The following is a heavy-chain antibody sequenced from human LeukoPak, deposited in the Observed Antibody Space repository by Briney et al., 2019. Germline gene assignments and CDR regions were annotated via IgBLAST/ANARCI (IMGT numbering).Heavy chain of an antibody. V-gene: IGHV1-2*02. D-gene: IGHD6-19*01. J-gene: IGHJ1*01. CDR2: INPNSGGT. CDR3: ARDSSGWYEEYFQH. Sequence: ASVKVSCKASGYTFTGYYIHWVRQAPGQGLEWMGWINPNSGGTNYAQKFQGRVTMTRDTSISTAYMELSRLRSDDTAVYYCARDSSGWYEEYFQHWGQGTLVTVSS. CDR1: GYTFTGYY.